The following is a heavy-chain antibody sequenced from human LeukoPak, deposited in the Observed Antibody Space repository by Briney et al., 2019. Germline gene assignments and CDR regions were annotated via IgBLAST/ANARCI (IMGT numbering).Heavy chain of an antibody. V-gene: IGHV4-34*01. CDR2: INHSGST. Sequence: RPSETLSLTCAVYGGSFSGYYWSWIRQPPGKGLEWIGEINHSGSTNYNPSLKSRVTISVDTSKNQFSLKLSSVTAADTAVYYCARTGLWFGPWNWFDPWGQGTLVTVSS. D-gene: IGHD3-10*01. CDR1: GGSFSGYY. J-gene: IGHJ5*02. CDR3: ARTGLWFGPWNWFDP.